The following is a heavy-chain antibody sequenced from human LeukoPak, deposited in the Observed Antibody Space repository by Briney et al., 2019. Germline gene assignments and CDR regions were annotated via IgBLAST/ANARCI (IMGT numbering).Heavy chain of an antibody. CDR3: ARRPQDTAMPRIAARRYWFDP. Sequence: SETLSLTCAVYGGSFSGYYWNWIRQPPGKGLEWIGELNHSGSTNYNPYLKSRVTISLDMSKNQFSLKLISVPAADTAVYYCARRPQDTAMPRIAARRYWFDPWGQGTLVTVSS. CDR2: LNHSGST. J-gene: IGHJ5*02. V-gene: IGHV4-34*01. D-gene: IGHD5-18*01. CDR1: GGSFSGYY.